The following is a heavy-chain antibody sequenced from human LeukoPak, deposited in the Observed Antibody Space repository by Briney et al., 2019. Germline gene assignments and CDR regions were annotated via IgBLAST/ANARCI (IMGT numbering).Heavy chain of an antibody. Sequence: PGGSLRLSCAASGFTFSSYAMSWVRQAPGKGLEWVGFIRSKAYGGTTEYAASVKGRFTISRDDSKSIAYLQMNSLKTEDTAVYYCTRAAAGTITAPVDYWGQGALVTVSS. CDR3: TRAAAGTITAPVDY. V-gene: IGHV3-49*04. J-gene: IGHJ4*02. CDR1: GFTFSSYA. D-gene: IGHD6-13*01. CDR2: IRSKAYGGTT.